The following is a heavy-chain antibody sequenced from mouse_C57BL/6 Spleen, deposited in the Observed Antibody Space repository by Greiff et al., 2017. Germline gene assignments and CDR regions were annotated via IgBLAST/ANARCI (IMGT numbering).Heavy chain of an antibody. CDR3: ARGDYGYYFDY. J-gene: IGHJ2*01. V-gene: IGHV1-52*01. D-gene: IGHD1-1*01. CDR1: GYTFTSYW. Sequence: QVQLQQPGAELVRPGSSVKLSCKASGYTFTSYWMNWVKQRPIQGLEWIGNIDPADSETHYNQKFKDKATLTVDKSSSTAYMQHSSLTAEDSAVYYCARGDYGYYFDYWGKGTTLTVSS. CDR2: IDPADSET.